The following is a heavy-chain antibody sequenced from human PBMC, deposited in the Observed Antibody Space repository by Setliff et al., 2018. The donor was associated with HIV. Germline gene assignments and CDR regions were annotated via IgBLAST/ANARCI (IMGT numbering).Heavy chain of an antibody. CDR3: ASSRRLRRGVFDY. D-gene: IGHD5-12*01. V-gene: IGHV4-39*01. Sequence: SETLSLTCTVSGGSISSGSYYWGWIRQPPGKGLEWIGSIYNSGSTYYNPSLKSRVTISVDTSKNQFSLKLSSVTAADTAVYYCASSRRLRRGVFDYWGQGTLVTVSS. CDR2: IYNSGST. J-gene: IGHJ4*02. CDR1: GGSISSGSYY.